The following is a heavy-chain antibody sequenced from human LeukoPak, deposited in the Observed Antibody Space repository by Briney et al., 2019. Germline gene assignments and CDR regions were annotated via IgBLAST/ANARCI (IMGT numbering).Heavy chain of an antibody. D-gene: IGHD6-13*01. CDR1: GYTFTGYY. Sequence: GASVKVSCKASGYTFTGYYMHWVRQAPGQGLEWMGIINPSGGSTSYAQKFQGRVTMTRDMSTSTVYMELSSLRSEDTAVYYCARETPPVIAAASRYYFDYWGQGTLVTVSS. CDR3: ARETPPVIAAASRYYFDY. CDR2: INPSGGST. J-gene: IGHJ4*02. V-gene: IGHV1-46*01.